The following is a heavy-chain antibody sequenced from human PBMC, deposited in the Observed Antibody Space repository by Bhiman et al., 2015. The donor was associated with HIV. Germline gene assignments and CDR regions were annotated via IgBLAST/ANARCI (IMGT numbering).Heavy chain of an antibody. D-gene: IGHD3-10*01. V-gene: IGHV3-13*01. CDR1: GFTFSSHD. J-gene: IGHJ6*03. CDR2: IGFAGDT. Sequence: EVQLVESGGGLVQPGGSLRLSCAASGFTFSSHDMHWVRQATGKGLEWVSAIGFAGDTYYSGSVKGRFTISRESAKNSLYLQMNSPRAGDTAVYYCARGVHFKLGYYMDVWGKGATVTVSS. CDR3: ARGVHFKLGYYMDV.